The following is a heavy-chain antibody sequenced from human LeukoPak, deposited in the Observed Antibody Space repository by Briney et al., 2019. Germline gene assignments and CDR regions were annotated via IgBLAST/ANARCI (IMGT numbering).Heavy chain of an antibody. V-gene: IGHV3-23*01. CDR1: GFTFSSYG. D-gene: IGHD4-23*01. CDR3: AKPNGGNSHFDY. Sequence: PGGSLRLSCAASGFTFSSYGMSWVRQAPGKGLEWVSAISGSGGSTYYADSVKGRFTISRDNSKNTLYLQMNSLRAEDTAVYCCAKPNGGNSHFDYWGQGTLVTVSS. CDR2: ISGSGGST. J-gene: IGHJ4*02.